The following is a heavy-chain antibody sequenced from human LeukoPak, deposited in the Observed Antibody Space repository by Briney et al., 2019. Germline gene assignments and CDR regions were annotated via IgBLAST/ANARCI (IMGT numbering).Heavy chain of an antibody. J-gene: IGHJ4*02. CDR1: GGSISSGGYY. Sequence: SQTLSLTCTVSGGSISSGGYYCNWIRRHPGKGLKWHAYMYYSGSTSHHNPSLKSRLTISVDSSKNQFSLKLTSVTAADTAVYYCARAPLSTATTYDCWGQGILVTVSS. D-gene: IGHD5-12*01. V-gene: IGHV4-31*03. CDR2: MYYSGST. CDR3: ARAPLSTATTYDC.